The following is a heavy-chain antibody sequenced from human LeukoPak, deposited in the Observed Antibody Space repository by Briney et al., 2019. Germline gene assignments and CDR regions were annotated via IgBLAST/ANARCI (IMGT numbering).Heavy chain of an antibody. CDR3: ARSVAGEYYFDY. CDR1: GFTFSSYD. J-gene: IGHJ4*02. D-gene: IGHD6-19*01. CDR2: IGTAGDT. Sequence: GGSLRLSCAATGFTFSSYDMHWVRQATGKGLEWVSAIGTAGDTYYPGSVKGRFTISRENAKNSLYLQMNSLRAGDTAVYYCARSVAGEYYFDYWGQGTLVTVSS. V-gene: IGHV3-13*01.